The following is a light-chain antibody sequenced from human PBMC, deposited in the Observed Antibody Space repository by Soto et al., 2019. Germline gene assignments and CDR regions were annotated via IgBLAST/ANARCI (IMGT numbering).Light chain of an antibody. CDR1: SSNIGAGYD. CDR3: QSYDSSLSGHVV. CDR2: GNI. J-gene: IGLJ2*01. Sequence: QSVLTQPPSVSGAPGQRVTISCTGSSSNIGAGYDVHWYQQVPGTAPKLLIYGNINRPSGVPGRFSGSKSGTSASLAITGLQAEDEADYYCQSYDSSLSGHVVFGGGTKLTVL. V-gene: IGLV1-40*01.